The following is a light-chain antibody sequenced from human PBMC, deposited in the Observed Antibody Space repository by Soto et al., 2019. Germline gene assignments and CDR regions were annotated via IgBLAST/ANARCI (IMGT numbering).Light chain of an antibody. CDR2: GSS. J-gene: IGKJ2*01. CDR3: QQYGSSPPYT. Sequence: EVVLTQSPGTLSLSPGERATLSCRASQTVSNNYLAWYQQKPGQAPRLLIFGSSARATGIPDRFSGSGSGTDFTLPISSREPEDVAVEYCQQYGSSPPYTFGQGTKLEIK. CDR1: QTVSNNY. V-gene: IGKV3-20*01.